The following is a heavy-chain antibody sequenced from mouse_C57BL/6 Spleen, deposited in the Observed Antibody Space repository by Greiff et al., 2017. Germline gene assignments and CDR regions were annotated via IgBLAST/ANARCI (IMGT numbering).Heavy chain of an antibody. CDR2: IDPSDSET. Sequence: QVQLQQPGAELVRPGSSVKLSCKASGYTFTSYWMHWVKQRPIQGLEWIGNIDPSDSETHYNQKFKDKATLTVDKSSSTAYMQLSSLTSEDSAVYDSARERRDWYVDVWGTGTTVTVSS. D-gene: IGHD2-12*01. J-gene: IGHJ1*03. V-gene: IGHV1-52*01. CDR1: GYTFTSYW. CDR3: ARERRDWYVDV.